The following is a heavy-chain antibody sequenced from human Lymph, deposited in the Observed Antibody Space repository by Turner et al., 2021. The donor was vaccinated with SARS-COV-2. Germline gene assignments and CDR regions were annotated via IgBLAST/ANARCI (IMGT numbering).Heavy chain of an antibody. CDR2: ISYDGFNK. CDR1: GFTFSTYA. V-gene: IGHV3-30*04. Sequence: QVQLVESGGGVVQPGRSLRLSCAASGFTFSTYAIHWVCQAPGKGLEWVAVISYDGFNKYYSDSVKGQFTISRDNSKNTLYLQMSSLRAEDTAVYYCARGSGSYLSAFDIWGQGTMVTVSS. CDR3: ARGSGSYLSAFDI. D-gene: IGHD1-26*01. J-gene: IGHJ3*02.